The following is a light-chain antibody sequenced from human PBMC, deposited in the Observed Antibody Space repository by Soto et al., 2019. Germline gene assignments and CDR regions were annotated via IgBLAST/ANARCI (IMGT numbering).Light chain of an antibody. CDR2: DAS. J-gene: IGKJ1*01. V-gene: IGKV3-11*01. CDR1: QSVSNY. Sequence: EIVLTQSPATLSLSPGERATLSCRASQSVSNYLAWYQQKPGQAPRLLIYDASNRATGIPARFSGSGSGTDFTLTISSLEPEVFAVYYCHQRSDWPPWTFGQGTKVEIK. CDR3: HQRSDWPPWT.